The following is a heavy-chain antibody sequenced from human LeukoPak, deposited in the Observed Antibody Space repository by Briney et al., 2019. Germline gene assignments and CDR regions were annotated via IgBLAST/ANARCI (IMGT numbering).Heavy chain of an antibody. CDR1: GYGFTDCY. CDR2: IIPILGIA. J-gene: IGHJ6*02. V-gene: IGHV1-69*02. CDR3: ARKGTVTTPLYYYGMDV. D-gene: IGHD4-17*01. Sequence: ASVKVSCKASGYGFTDCYIHWVRQAPGQGLEWMGRIIPILGIANYAQKFQGRVTITADKSTSTAYMELSSLRSEDTAVYYCARKGTVTTPLYYYGMDVWGQGTTVTVSS.